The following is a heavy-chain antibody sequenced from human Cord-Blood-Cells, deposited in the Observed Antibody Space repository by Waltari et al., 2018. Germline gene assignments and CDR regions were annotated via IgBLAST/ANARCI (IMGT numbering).Heavy chain of an antibody. Sequence: QVQLQQWGAGLLKPSETLSLTCAGYGGPFSGYYWSWIRQPPGKGLEWIGEINHSGSTNYNPSLKSRVTISVDTSKNQFSLKLSSVTAADTAVYYCARSSSIAARGWDYWGQGTLVTVSS. D-gene: IGHD6-6*01. V-gene: IGHV4-34*01. CDR1: GGPFSGYY. J-gene: IGHJ4*02. CDR3: ARSSSIAARGWDY. CDR2: INHSGST.